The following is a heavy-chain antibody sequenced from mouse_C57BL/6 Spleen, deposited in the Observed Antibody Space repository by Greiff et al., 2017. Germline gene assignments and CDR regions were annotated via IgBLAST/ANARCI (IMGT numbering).Heavy chain of an antibody. CDR1: GYAFSSSW. CDR3: ARERLRRGDY. D-gene: IGHD2-4*01. V-gene: IGHV1-82*01. Sequence: QVQLKQSGPELVKPGASVKISCKASGYAFSSSWMNWVKQRPGKGLEWIGRIYPGDGDTNYNGKFKGKATLTADKSSSTAYLQLSSLTSEDSAVYVCARERLRRGDYWGQGTTLTVSS. J-gene: IGHJ2*01. CDR2: IYPGDGDT.